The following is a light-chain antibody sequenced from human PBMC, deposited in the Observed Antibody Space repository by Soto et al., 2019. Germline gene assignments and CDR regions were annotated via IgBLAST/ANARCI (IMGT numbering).Light chain of an antibody. CDR1: QSISSW. Sequence: DIQMTQSPSTLSASVGDRVTITCRASQSISSWLAWYQQKPGKAPKLLIYDVSSLESGVPSRFGGSGSGTEFTLTISSLQPDECATYYCQHYNSYSEAFGQGTKV. CDR3: QHYNSYSEA. CDR2: DVS. J-gene: IGKJ1*01. V-gene: IGKV1-5*01.